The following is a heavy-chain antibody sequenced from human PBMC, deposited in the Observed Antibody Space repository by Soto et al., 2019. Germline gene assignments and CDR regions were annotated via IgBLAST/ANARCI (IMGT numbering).Heavy chain of an antibody. Sequence: GGSLRLSCAASGFTFSTYAMSWVRQAPGKGLEWVSGISGSDGSTYYADSVKGRFTISRDNSKNTLYLQMNSLRAEETAVYYCAKHLHYFDYWGQGTLVTVSS. CDR1: GFTFSTYA. V-gene: IGHV3-23*01. J-gene: IGHJ4*02. CDR3: AKHLHYFDY. CDR2: ISGSDGST.